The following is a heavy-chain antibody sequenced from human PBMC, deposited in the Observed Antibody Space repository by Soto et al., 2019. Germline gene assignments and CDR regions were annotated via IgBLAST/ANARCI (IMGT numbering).Heavy chain of an antibody. CDR1: GGSINSGDSY. CDR3: ARDATGVATY. J-gene: IGHJ4*02. Sequence: QVQLQESGPGLVMPSQTLSLIGTVSGGSINSGDSYWNWIRQHTEKGLEWFGYLNYRGKTLYSPSLKRRSIISVDTSKTQFSLKWSSVTAADTAVYYCARDATGVATYWGQGPLVTVSS. D-gene: IGHD2-15*01. V-gene: IGHV4-31*03. CDR2: LNYRGKT.